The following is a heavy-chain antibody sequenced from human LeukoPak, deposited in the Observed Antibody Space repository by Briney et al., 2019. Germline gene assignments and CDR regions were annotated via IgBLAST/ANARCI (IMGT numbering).Heavy chain of an antibody. J-gene: IGHJ4*02. D-gene: IGHD5-18*01. CDR3: ARDFRAMVNYFDY. Sequence: GGSLRLSCAATGFTFSSYSMNWVRQAPGKGLEWVSSISSSSSYIYYADSVKGRFTISRDNAKNSLYLQMNSLRAEDTAVYYCARDFRAMVNYFDYWGQGTLVTVSS. CDR2: ISSSSSYI. CDR1: GFTFSSYS. V-gene: IGHV3-21*01.